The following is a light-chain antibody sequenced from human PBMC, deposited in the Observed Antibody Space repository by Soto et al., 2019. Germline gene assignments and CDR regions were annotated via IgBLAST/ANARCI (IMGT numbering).Light chain of an antibody. V-gene: IGLV1-40*01. CDR2: GNS. CDR1: SSNIGAGYV. CDR3: QSYDISLSVSVI. Sequence: QSVLTQPPSVSGAPGQRVTISCTGSSSNIGAGYVVQWYQQLPGAAPKLLIFGNSNRPSGVPDRFSGSRSGTSASLAITGLQAEDEADYFCQSYDISLSVSVIFGGGTKLTVL. J-gene: IGLJ2*01.